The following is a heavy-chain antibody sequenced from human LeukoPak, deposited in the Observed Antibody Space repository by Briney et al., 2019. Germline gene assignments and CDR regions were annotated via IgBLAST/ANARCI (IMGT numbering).Heavy chain of an antibody. Sequence: GGSLRLSCAASGFTFSSYAMSWVRQAPGKGLEWVSAISGSGGSTYYADSVKGRFTISRDNSKNTLYLQMNSLRAEDTAVYYCAKALTPSSSWAYYYYYYGMDVWGQGTTVTVSS. CDR3: AKALTPSSSWAYYYYYYGMDV. CDR2: ISGSGGST. D-gene: IGHD6-13*01. CDR1: GFTFSSYA. V-gene: IGHV3-23*01. J-gene: IGHJ6*02.